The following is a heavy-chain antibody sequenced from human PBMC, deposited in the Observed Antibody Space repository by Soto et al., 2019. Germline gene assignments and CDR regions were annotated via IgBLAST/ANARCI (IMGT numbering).Heavy chain of an antibody. CDR2: INNDGSEK. D-gene: IGHD1-1*01. J-gene: IGHJ5*02. V-gene: IGHV3-7*01. CDR1: GFTAGDFW. Sequence: EVQLVESGGVLVQRGGSLRLSCTASGFTAGDFWMNWVRQAPGKGLEWVALINNDGSEKYYVDSVKGRFTISRDNTKNSVYLQMSSLRVEDTALYYCARDGHNMNDVDHWGQGTLVTVSS. CDR3: ARDGHNMNDVDH.